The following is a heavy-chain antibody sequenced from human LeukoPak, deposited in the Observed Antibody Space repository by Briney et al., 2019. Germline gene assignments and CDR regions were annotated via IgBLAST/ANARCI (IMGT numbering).Heavy chain of an antibody. D-gene: IGHD3-10*01. CDR3: ARVFYYYGSGSYNLKAQYYFDY. V-gene: IGHV1-18*01. CDR1: GYTFTSYG. J-gene: IGHJ4*02. CDR2: ISAYNGNT. Sequence: RASVKVSCKAAGYTFTSYGISWVRQAPGQGLEWMGWISAYNGNTNYAQKLQGRVTMTTDTSTSTAYMELRSLRSDDTAVYYCARVFYYYGSGSYNLKAQYYFDYWGQGTPVTVSS.